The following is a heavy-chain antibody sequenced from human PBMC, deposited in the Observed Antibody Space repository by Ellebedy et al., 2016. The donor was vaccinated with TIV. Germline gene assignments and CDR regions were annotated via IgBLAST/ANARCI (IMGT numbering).Heavy chain of an antibody. CDR3: AKGLTGDRGGWGWYFDL. D-gene: IGHD7-27*01. CDR1: GFTFRSYA. CDR2: ITTSGVSV. J-gene: IGHJ2*01. V-gene: IGHV3-23*01. Sequence: GESLKISCAASGFTFRSYAMSWVRHAPGKGLEWVSGITTSGVSVYSGDSVKGRFSISRDTSKNTLYLQMHSLRVEDTAVYYCAKGLTGDRGGWGWYFDLWGRGTLVTVSS.